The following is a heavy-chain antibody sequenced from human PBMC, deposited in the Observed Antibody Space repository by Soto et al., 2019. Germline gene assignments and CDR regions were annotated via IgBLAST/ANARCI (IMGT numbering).Heavy chain of an antibody. V-gene: IGHV5-10-1*01. Sequence: PGESLKISCKASGYSFASHWITWVRQMPGKGLEWMGRIDPSDSYTNYSPSFQGHVTISADKSIGTAYVQWSSLKASDTAMYYCARLRYCSTGGCYLDAFEMWGQGTMVTVS. CDR1: GYSFASHW. CDR3: ARLRYCSTGGCYLDAFEM. J-gene: IGHJ3*02. D-gene: IGHD2-15*01. CDR2: IDPSDSYT.